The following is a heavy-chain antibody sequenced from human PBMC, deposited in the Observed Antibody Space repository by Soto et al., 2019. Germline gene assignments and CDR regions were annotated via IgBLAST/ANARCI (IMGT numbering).Heavy chain of an antibody. CDR1: GFTFSRYW. Sequence: GGSLRLSCADSGFTFSRYWMSWVRQAPGKGLEWVANIKQDGSEKYYVDSVKGRFTISRDNAKNSLYLQMNSLRAEDTAVYYCTRLYYDQYYFDYWGQGTLVTVSS. J-gene: IGHJ4*02. V-gene: IGHV3-7*03. D-gene: IGHD3-22*01. CDR2: IKQDGSEK. CDR3: TRLYYDQYYFDY.